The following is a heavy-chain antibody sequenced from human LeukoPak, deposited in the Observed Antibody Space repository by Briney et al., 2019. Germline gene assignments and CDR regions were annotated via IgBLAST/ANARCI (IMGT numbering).Heavy chain of an antibody. D-gene: IGHD2-2*01. CDR1: EYTFTSYY. V-gene: IGHV1-46*01. CDR3: AREDPIPAAAFDY. CDR2: INPSGGST. J-gene: IGHJ4*02. Sequence: GASVKVSCKASEYTFTSYYMHWVRQAPGQGLEWMGIINPSGGSTSYAQKFRGRVTMTRDTSTSTVYMELSSLRSEDTAVYYCAREDPIPAAAFDYWGQGTLVTVSS.